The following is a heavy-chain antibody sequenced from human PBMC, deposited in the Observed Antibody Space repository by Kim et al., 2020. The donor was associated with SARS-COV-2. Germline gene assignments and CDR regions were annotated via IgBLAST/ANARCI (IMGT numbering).Heavy chain of an antibody. D-gene: IGHD3-22*01. CDR1: GYTFTGYY. CDR3: ARDIVYYYDSSGYYYDVGFDY. Sequence: ASVKVSCKASGYTFTGYYMHWVRQAPGQGLEWMGWINPNSGGTNYAQKFQGRVTMTRDTSISTAYMELSRLRSDDTAVYYCARDIVYYYDSSGYYYDVGFDYWGQGTLVTVSS. CDR2: INPNSGGT. J-gene: IGHJ4*02. V-gene: IGHV1-2*02.